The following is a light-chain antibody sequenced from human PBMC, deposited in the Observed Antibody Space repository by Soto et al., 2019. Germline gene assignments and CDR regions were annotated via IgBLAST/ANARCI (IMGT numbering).Light chain of an antibody. V-gene: IGKV1-5*03. J-gene: IGKJ5*01. CDR1: QGISSY. CDR3: QQYNSYSIT. Sequence: IQLTQSPSSLSASVGDRVTITCRASQGISSYLGWYQQKPGKAPKLLIYKASTLKSGVPSRFSGSGSGTEFTLTISSLQPDDFATYYCQQYNSYSITFGQGTRLEIK. CDR2: KAS.